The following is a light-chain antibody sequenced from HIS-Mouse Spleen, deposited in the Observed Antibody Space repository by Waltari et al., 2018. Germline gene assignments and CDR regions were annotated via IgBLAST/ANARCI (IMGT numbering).Light chain of an antibody. CDR2: DVS. Sequence: QSALTQPRSVSGSPGQSVTISCTGTSSDVGGYNYVSWYQQHPGKAPKLMFYDVSKRPSGVPDRFSGSKSGNTASLTSSGLQAEDEADYYCCSYAGSYTYVFGTGTKVTVL. CDR3: CSYAGSYTYV. V-gene: IGLV2-11*01. CDR1: SSDVGGYNY. J-gene: IGLJ1*01.